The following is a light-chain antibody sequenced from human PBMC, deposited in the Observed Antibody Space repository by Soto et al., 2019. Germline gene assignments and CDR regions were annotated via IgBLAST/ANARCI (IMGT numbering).Light chain of an antibody. V-gene: IGKV3-11*01. J-gene: IGKJ5*01. CDR1: QSVSNNY. CDR3: QQRMNWPLT. Sequence: EIVLTQSPGTLSLSPGERATLSCRASQSVSNNYLAWYQQKPGQAPRLLIYDASNRAAGTPARFSGSGSETDFTLTISSLEPEDFAVYYCQQRMNWPLTFGQGTRLEIK. CDR2: DAS.